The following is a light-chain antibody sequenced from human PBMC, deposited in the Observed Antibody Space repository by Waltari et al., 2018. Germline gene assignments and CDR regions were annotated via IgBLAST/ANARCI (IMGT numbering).Light chain of an antibody. CDR3: AAWDESLKGWV. V-gene: IGLV1-44*01. CDR1: SPNIGTTT. J-gene: IGLJ2*01. Sequence: QSVLTQPPSVSGTPGQRVTISCSGSSPNIGTTTVDWYQALPGTAPKLLIHGNDQRPSGVPDRFSGSKSGTSGSLAISGLQPEDETDYYCAAWDESLKGWVFGGGTRLTVL. CDR2: GND.